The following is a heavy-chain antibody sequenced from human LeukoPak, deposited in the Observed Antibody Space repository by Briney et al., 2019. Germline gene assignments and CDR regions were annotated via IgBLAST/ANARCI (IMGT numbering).Heavy chain of an antibody. Sequence: PSETLSLTCTVSGGSISPYYWSWIRRPPGKGLEWIGYIYYSGSTNSNSSLRSRVTISVDTSKNQFSLNLSSVTAADTAVYYCARHYGTTGYFSSFFDYWGQGTLVTVSP. J-gene: IGHJ4*02. CDR3: ARHYGTTGYFSSFFDY. CDR1: GGSISPYY. V-gene: IGHV4-59*01. CDR2: IYYSGST. D-gene: IGHD3-22*01.